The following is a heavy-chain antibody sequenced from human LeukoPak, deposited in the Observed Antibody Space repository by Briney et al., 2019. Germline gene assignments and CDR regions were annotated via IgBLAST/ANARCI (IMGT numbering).Heavy chain of an antibody. V-gene: IGHV3-74*01. CDR3: VSFYETY. Sequence: GGSLRLSCAASGNYWMHWVRQAPGKGLVWVSHINGDGSWTTYTDSVKGRFTISKDNAKNTVYLQMNNLRAEDTAVYYCVSFYETYWGRGTLVTVSS. CDR1: GNYW. J-gene: IGHJ4*02. CDR2: INGDGSWT. D-gene: IGHD2-2*01.